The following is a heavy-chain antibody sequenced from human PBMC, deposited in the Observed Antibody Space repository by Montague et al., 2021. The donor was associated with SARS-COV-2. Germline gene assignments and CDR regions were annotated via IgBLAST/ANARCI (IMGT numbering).Heavy chain of an antibody. CDR2: ISSDGGKK. Sequence: SLRLSCAASGFTFGSFPIHWVRQAPGKGLQWVTVISSDGGKKYYADSVRGRFTVSRDNSENTLYLQLNSLRPDDTAVYFCTRVRPASSYYYYDMDVWGQGTTVTVS. CDR1: GFTFGSFP. CDR3: TRVRPASSYYYYDMDV. D-gene: IGHD3-10*01. J-gene: IGHJ6*02. V-gene: IGHV3-30*01.